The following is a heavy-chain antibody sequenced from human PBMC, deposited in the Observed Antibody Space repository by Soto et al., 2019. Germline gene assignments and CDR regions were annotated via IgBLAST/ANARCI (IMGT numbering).Heavy chain of an antibody. J-gene: IGHJ6*02. D-gene: IGHD2-2*01. CDR2: SYHTGNA. V-gene: IGHV4-39*07. Sequence: TSETLSLTCSVSGDSISNSRFYWAWIRQPPGEGLEWIGSSYHTGNAYYNPSLKSRVTISVDTSKNQFSLKLSSVTAADTAVYYCARYLGVPAAMRGYYYYYGMDVWGQGTTVTVSS. CDR3: ARYLGVPAAMRGYYYYYGMDV. CDR1: GDSISNSRFY.